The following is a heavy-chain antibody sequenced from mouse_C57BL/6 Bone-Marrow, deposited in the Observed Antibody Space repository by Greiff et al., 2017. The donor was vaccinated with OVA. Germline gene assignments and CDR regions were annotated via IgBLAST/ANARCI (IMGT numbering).Heavy chain of an antibody. CDR3: ARGEVNYYGSSYDFDY. Sequence: VQLQQPGAELVMPGASVKLSCKASGYTFTSYWMHWVKQRPGQGLEWIGEIDPSDSYTNYNQKFKGKSTLTVDKSSSTAYMQLSSLTSEDSAVYYCARGEVNYYGSSYDFDYWGQGTTLTVSS. D-gene: IGHD1-1*01. CDR2: IDPSDSYT. J-gene: IGHJ2*01. CDR1: GYTFTSYW. V-gene: IGHV1-69*01.